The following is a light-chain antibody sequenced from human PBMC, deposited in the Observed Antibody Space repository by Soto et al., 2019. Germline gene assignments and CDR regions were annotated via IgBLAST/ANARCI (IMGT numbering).Light chain of an antibody. CDR3: LLSYNAHYV. V-gene: IGLV7-46*01. Sequence: QSVGPHEPSLTVSPGGTVTLACGSSTGAVTNGHYPYWFQQKPGQAPRTLIYDTTNRHSWTPARFSGSLLGGKAALTLSGAQPEDEAEYYCLLSYNAHYVFGTGTKVTVL. J-gene: IGLJ1*01. CDR2: DTT. CDR1: TGAVTNGHY.